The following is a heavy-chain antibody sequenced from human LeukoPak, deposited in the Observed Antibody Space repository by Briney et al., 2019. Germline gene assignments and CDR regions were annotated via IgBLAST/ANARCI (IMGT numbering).Heavy chain of an antibody. V-gene: IGHV4-59*01. CDR3: AREYYLGDYYFDY. CDR2: IYYSGST. Sequence: SETLSLTCTVSGGSISSYYWSWIRQPPGEGLEWIGYIYYSGSTNYNPSLKSRVTISVDTSKNQFSLKLSSVTAADTAVYYCAREYYLGDYYFDYWGQGTLVTVSS. CDR1: GGSISSYY. D-gene: IGHD2-8*01. J-gene: IGHJ4*02.